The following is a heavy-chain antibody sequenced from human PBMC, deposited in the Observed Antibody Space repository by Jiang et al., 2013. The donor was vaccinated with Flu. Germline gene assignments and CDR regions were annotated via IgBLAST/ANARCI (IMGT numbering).Heavy chain of an antibody. CDR3: VRQGTNGWYYFDY. D-gene: IGHD2-8*01. Sequence: GAEVKKPGESLNISCKGSGYIFTDYWIGWVRQMPGNGLEWLGIILPRDSDIRYNPSFHGQVTLSVDRSITTAYLQWSSLKASDAAMYYCVRQGTNGWYYFDYWGQGTPVTV. CDR1: GYIFTDYW. V-gene: IGHV5-51*01. J-gene: IGHJ4*02. CDR2: ILPRDSDI.